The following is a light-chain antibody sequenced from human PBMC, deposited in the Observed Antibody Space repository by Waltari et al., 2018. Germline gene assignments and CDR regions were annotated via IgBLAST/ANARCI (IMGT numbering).Light chain of an antibody. CDR1: QSIRRF. CDR3: QKYGSLPAT. J-gene: IGKJ1*01. Sequence: EIVLTQSPGTLSLSPGERATLSCSASQSIRRFLSWYQQKPGQAPRLLIYDASSRATGIPDRFSGSGFGTDFSLTIRRLEPEDFAVYYCQKYGSLPATFGQGTKVEIK. V-gene: IGKV3-20*01. CDR2: DAS.